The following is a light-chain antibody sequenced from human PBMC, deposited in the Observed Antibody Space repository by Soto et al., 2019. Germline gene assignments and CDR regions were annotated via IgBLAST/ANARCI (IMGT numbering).Light chain of an antibody. CDR2: VVS. CDR1: RSVGNY. CDR3: QQSPSILLP. Sequence: DIQITQSPSSLSAYVKDRVTITCRASRSVGNYLSWYQQKPGKAPKLLIYVVSSLQSGVPSRFSGSGSGTDFTLTIRSLQPEDFATYYCQQSPSILLPFGQGTKVDIK. J-gene: IGKJ1*01. V-gene: IGKV1-39*01.